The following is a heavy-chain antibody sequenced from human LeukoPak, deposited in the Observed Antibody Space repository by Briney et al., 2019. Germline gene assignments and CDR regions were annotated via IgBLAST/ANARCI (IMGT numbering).Heavy chain of an antibody. J-gene: IGHJ3*02. CDR2: IYTSGST. Sequence: SETLSPTCTVSGGSISSYYWSWIRQPAGKGLEWIGRIYTSGSTNYNPSLKSRVTMSVDTSKNQFSLKLSSVTAADTAVYYCARERYDYGDYDAFDIWGQGTMVTVSS. V-gene: IGHV4-4*07. D-gene: IGHD4-17*01. CDR1: GGSISSYY. CDR3: ARERYDYGDYDAFDI.